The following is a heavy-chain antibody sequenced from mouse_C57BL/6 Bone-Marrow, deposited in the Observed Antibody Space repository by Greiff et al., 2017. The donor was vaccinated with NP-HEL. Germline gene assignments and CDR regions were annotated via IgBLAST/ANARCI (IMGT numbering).Heavy chain of an antibody. V-gene: IGHV5-4*01. J-gene: IGHJ3*01. CDR3: ARETGTRGFAY. CDR2: ISDGGSYT. Sequence: DVMLVESGGGLVKPGGSLKLSCAASGFTFSSYAMSWVRQTPEKRLEWVATISDGGSYTYYPDNVKGRFTISRDNAKNNLYLQMSHLKSEDTAMYYCARETGTRGFAYWGQGTLVTVSA. D-gene: IGHD4-1*01. CDR1: GFTFSSYA.